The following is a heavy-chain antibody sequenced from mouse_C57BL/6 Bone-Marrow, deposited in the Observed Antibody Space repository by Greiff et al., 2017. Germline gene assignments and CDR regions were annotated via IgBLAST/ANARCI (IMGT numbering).Heavy chain of an antibody. CDR2: IDPETGGT. CDR3: TRWLFDY. CDR1: GYTFTDYE. Sequence: QVHVKQSGAELVRPGASVTLSCKASGYTFTDYEMHWVKQTPVHGLEWIGAIDPETGGTAYNQKFKGKAILTADKSSRTAYMELRSLTSEDSAVYYCTRWLFDYWGQGTTLTVSS. J-gene: IGHJ2*01. D-gene: IGHD3-3*01. V-gene: IGHV1-15*01.